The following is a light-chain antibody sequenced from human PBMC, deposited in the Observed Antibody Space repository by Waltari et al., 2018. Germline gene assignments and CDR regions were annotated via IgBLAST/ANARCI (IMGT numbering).Light chain of an antibody. Sequence: SSELTQDPAVSVALGQTVTITCQGENLRSYYARWYQQKQGQAPVFVIYGKDNRPSGIPDRFSGSFSGNTASLTITGAQAEDEADYYCNSRDSSGNLVVFGGGTKLTVL. CDR1: NLRSYY. V-gene: IGLV3-19*01. CDR3: NSRDSSGNLVV. CDR2: GKD. J-gene: IGLJ2*01.